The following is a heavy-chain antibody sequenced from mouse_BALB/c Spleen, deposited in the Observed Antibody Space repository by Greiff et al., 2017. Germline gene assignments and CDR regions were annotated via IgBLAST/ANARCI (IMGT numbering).Heavy chain of an antibody. CDR1: GFTFSSYA. CDR2: ISSGGST. V-gene: IGHV5-6-5*01. Sequence: EVMLVESGGGLVKPGGSLKLSCAASGFTFSSYAMSWVRQTPEKRLEWVASISSGGSTYYPDSVKGRFTISRDNARNILYLQMSSLRSEDTAMYYCAKYYYGTVYYAMDYWGQGTSVTVSS. CDR3: AKYYYGTVYYAMDY. D-gene: IGHD1-1*01. J-gene: IGHJ4*01.